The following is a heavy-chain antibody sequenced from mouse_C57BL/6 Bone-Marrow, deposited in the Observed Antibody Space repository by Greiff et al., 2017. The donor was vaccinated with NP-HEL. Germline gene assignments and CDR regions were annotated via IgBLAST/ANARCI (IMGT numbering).Heavy chain of an antibody. CDR2: IYPGDGDT. CDR1: GYAFSSYW. D-gene: IGHD3-3*01. J-gene: IGHJ2*01. Sequence: QVQLKESGAELVKPGASVKISCKASGYAFSSYWMNWVKQRPGKGLEWIGQIYPGDGDTNYNGKFKGKATLTADKSSSTAYMQLSSLTSEDSAVYFCARWGAGPYYFDYWGQGTTLTVSS. V-gene: IGHV1-80*01. CDR3: ARWGAGPYYFDY.